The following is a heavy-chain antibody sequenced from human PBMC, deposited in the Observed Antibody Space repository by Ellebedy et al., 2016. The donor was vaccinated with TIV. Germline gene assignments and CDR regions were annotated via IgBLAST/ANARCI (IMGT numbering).Heavy chain of an antibody. CDR3: AKHNPSSGGGFDP. V-gene: IGHV3-30-3*02. Sequence: GESLKISCAASGFTFSSDAMHWVRQAPGKGLEWVAVISYDGSNKYYADSVKGRFTISRDNSKNTLYLQMNSLRAEDTAVYYCAKHNPSSGGGFDPWGQGTLVTVSS. J-gene: IGHJ5*02. CDR1: GFTFSSDA. CDR2: ISYDGSNK. D-gene: IGHD6-19*01.